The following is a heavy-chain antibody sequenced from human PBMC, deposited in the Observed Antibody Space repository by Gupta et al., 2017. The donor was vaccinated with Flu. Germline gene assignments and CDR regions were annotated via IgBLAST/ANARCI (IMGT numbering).Heavy chain of an antibody. V-gene: IGHV3-30*18. J-gene: IGHJ4*02. Sequence: RQAPGKGLEWVAVISYDGSNKYYADSVKGRFTISRDNSKNTLYLQMNSLRAEDTAVYYCAKDSGEWELLFDYWGQGTLVTVSS. CDR3: AKDSGEWELLFDY. D-gene: IGHD1-26*01. CDR2: ISYDGSNK.